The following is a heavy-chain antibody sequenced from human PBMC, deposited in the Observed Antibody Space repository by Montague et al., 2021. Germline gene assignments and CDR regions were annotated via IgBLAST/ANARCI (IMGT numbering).Heavy chain of an antibody. CDR3: ARSLYCKGGSCYSGFDP. D-gene: IGHD2-15*01. CDR1: GGSISTTSYY. J-gene: IGHJ5*02. Sequence: SETLSLTCTVSGGSISTTSYYWGWIRQPPGKGLEFIGVFYYNGSTYHNPSLKGRVTVSIDTSKNQFSLKLSSVTAADTAVYYCARSLYCKGGSCYSGFDPWGQGTLVTVSS. CDR2: FYYNGST. V-gene: IGHV4-39*01.